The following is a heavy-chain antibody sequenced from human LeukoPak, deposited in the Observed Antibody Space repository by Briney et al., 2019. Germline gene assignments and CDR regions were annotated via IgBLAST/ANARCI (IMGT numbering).Heavy chain of an antibody. CDR3: AREGSYGDSDY. CDR2: INSNGGST. CDR1: GFTFSSYG. Sequence: GGSLRLSCAASGFTFSSYGMHWVRQAPAKGLEYVSAINSNGGSTYYANSVKGRFTISRDNSKNTLYLQMGSLRAEDMAVYYCAREGSYGDSDYWGQGTLVTVSS. D-gene: IGHD5-18*01. V-gene: IGHV3-64*01. J-gene: IGHJ4*02.